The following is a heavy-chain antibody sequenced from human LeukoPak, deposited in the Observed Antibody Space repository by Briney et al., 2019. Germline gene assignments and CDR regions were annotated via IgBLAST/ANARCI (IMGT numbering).Heavy chain of an antibody. CDR2: INPNSGGT. CDR1: GYTFTGYY. Sequence: ASVKVSCKASGYTFTGYYMHWVRQAPGQGLEWMGWINPNSGGTNYAQKFQGRVTMTRDTPISTAYMELSRPRSDDTAVYYCARELYRSSTSCYSHWGQGTLVTVSS. J-gene: IGHJ4*02. V-gene: IGHV1-2*02. D-gene: IGHD2-2*02. CDR3: ARELYRSSTSCYSH.